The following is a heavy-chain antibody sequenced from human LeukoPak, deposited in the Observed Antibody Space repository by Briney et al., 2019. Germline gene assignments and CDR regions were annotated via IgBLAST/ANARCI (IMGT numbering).Heavy chain of an antibody. V-gene: IGHV1-24*01. D-gene: IGHD6-13*01. CDR2: FDPEDGET. CDR3: ARDGHIATPGSAFDI. Sequence: ASVKVSCKVSGYTLTELSMHWVRQAPGKGLEWMGGFDPEDGETIYAQKFQGRVTMTEDTSTSTAYMELRSLRSDDTAVYYCARDGHIATPGSAFDIWGQGTMVTVSS. CDR1: GYTLTELS. J-gene: IGHJ3*02.